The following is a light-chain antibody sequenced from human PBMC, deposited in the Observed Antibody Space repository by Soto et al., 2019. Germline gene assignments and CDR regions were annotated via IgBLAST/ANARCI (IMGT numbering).Light chain of an antibody. CDR3: SSYTSSTTLV. Sequence: QPVLTQPASVSGSPGQSITISCTGTNSDVGGYKYVSWYQQHPGKAPKLMIYEVSNRPSGVSNRFSGSKSGNTASLTISGLQAEDEADYYCSSYTSSTTLVFGGGTKVTVL. CDR1: NSDVGGYKY. J-gene: IGLJ2*01. CDR2: EVS. V-gene: IGLV2-14*01.